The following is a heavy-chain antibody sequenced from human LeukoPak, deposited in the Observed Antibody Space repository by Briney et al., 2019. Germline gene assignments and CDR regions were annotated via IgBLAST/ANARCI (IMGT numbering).Heavy chain of an antibody. CDR3: ARDTILSGSPLDY. J-gene: IGHJ4*02. D-gene: IGHD3-10*01. CDR2: INHSGST. CDR1: GGSFSGYY. V-gene: IGHV4-34*01. Sequence: PSETLSLTCAVYGGSFSGYYWSWIRQPPGKGLEWIGEINHSGSTNYNPSLKSRVTISVDTSKNQFSLKLSSVTAADTAVYYCARDTILSGSPLDYWGQGTLVTVSS.